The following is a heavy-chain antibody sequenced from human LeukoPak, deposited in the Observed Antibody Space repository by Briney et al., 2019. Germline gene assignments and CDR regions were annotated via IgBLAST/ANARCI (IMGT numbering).Heavy chain of an antibody. CDR2: IIPIFGTA. J-gene: IGHJ3*02. CDR1: GGTFSSYA. D-gene: IGHD3-22*01. Sequence: SVKVSCKASGGTFSSYAISWVRQAPGQGLEWMGGIIPIFGTANYAQKFQGRVTITTDESTSTAYMELSSLRSEDTAVYYCATERITMIVVAPGGAFDIWGQGTMVTASS. CDR3: ATERITMIVVAPGGAFDI. V-gene: IGHV1-69*05.